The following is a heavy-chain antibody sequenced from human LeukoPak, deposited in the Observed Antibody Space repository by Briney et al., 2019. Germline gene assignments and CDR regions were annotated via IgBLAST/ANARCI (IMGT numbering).Heavy chain of an antibody. Sequence: SVKVSCKASGGTFSSYAISWVRQAPGQGLEWMGGIIPIFGTANYAQKFQGRVTITADESTSTAYMELSSLRSEDTAVYYCARVREMATIRNAFDIWGQGIMVTVSS. J-gene: IGHJ3*02. CDR2: IIPIFGTA. D-gene: IGHD5-24*01. CDR1: GGTFSSYA. CDR3: ARVREMATIRNAFDI. V-gene: IGHV1-69*13.